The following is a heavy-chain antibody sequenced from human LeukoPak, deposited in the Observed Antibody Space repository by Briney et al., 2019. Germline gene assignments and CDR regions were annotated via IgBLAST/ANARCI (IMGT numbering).Heavy chain of an antibody. CDR3: ARVLRVVRGEDY. V-gene: IGHV4-39*07. Sequence: SETLSLTCTVSGGSISSSSYYWGWIRQPPGKGLEWIGSIYYSGSTYYNPSLKSRVTISVDTSKNQFSLKLSSVTAADTAVYYCARVLRVVRGEDYWGQGTLVTVSS. CDR2: IYYSGST. CDR1: GGSISSSSYY. D-gene: IGHD3-10*01. J-gene: IGHJ4*02.